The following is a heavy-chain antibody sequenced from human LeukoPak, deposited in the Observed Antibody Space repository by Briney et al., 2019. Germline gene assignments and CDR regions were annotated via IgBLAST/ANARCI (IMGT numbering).Heavy chain of an antibody. V-gene: IGHV3-23*01. J-gene: IGHJ4*02. Sequence: PGGSLRLSCKASGFTFSSYAMTWFRQAPGKGLEWVSAMGGSGDSPKYADSVKGRFTISRDSSRNTVYLQMNRLRPDDTAVYYCARDWSADYWGQGTLVTVSS. CDR3: ARDWSADY. CDR1: GFTFSSYA. CDR2: MGGSGDSP.